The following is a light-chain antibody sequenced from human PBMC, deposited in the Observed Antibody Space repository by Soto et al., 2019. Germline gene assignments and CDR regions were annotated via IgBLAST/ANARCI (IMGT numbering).Light chain of an antibody. CDR1: QSVSSY. J-gene: IGKJ5*01. V-gene: IGKV3-11*01. CDR2: DAS. CDR3: QQRSNWPT. Sequence: EIVLTQSPGTLSLSPGERATRSCRASQSVSSYLAWYQQKPGQAPRLLIYDASNRATGIPARFSGSGSGTDFTLTISSLEPEDFAVYYCQQRSNWPTFGQGTRLEIK.